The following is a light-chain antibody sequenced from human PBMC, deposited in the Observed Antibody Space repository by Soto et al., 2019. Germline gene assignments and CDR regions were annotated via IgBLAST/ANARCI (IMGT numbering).Light chain of an antibody. CDR3: CSYAGRDTYVL. J-gene: IGLJ2*01. Sequence: QSVLTQPRSVSGSPGQSVTISCTGTSSDIGSYNYVSWYQQHPGKAPKLVIYDVSKRPSGVPDRFSGSKSGNTVFLTISGLQAEDDADYSCCSYAGRDTYVLFGGGTKLTVL. CDR1: SSDIGSYNY. V-gene: IGLV2-11*01. CDR2: DVS.